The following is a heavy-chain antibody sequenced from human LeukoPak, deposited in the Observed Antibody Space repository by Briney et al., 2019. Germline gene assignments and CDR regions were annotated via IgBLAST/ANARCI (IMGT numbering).Heavy chain of an antibody. V-gene: IGHV3-30*01. Sequence: GRSLRLSCAASGFTFSSYAMHWVRQAPGKGLEWVAVISYDGSNKYYADSVKGQFTISRDNSKNTLYLQMNSLRAEDTAVYYCARVEGYGDYWGQGTLVTVSS. J-gene: IGHJ4*02. D-gene: IGHD3-16*01. CDR3: ARVEGYGDY. CDR1: GFTFSSYA. CDR2: ISYDGSNK.